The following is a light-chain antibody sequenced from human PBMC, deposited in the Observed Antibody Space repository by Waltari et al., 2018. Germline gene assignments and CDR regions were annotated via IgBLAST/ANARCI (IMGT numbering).Light chain of an antibody. CDR2: LGS. Sequence: DIVITQSPLSLAVTPGEPASIACRSSQSLLHCNGYTYLDWYLQKPGQSPQLLIYLGSKRCSGVPDRFSVSGSGTDFTLKISKLEAEDVGIYYCMQGLRTPPTFGQGTKVEIK. CDR1: QSLLHCNGYTY. CDR3: MQGLRTPPT. V-gene: IGKV2-28*01. J-gene: IGKJ1*01.